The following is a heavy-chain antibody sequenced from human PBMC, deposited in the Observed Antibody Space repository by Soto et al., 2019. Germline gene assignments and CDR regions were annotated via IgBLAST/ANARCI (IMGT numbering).Heavy chain of an antibody. CDR3: ARAAVAGTDYYYYYMDV. Sequence: ASVKVSFKASGYTFTSYGISWVRQAPGQGLEWMGWISAYNGNTNYAQKLQGRVTMTTDTSTSTAYMELRSLRSDDTAVYYCARAAVAGTDYYYYYMDVWGKGTTVTVSS. CDR2: ISAYNGNT. V-gene: IGHV1-18*01. J-gene: IGHJ6*03. D-gene: IGHD6-19*01. CDR1: GYTFTSYG.